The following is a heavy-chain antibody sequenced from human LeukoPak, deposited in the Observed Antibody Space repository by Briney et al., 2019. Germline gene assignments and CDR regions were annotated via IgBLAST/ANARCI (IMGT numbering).Heavy chain of an antibody. CDR1: GFTFSSYA. D-gene: IGHD3-9*01. V-gene: IGHV3-30-3*01. CDR2: ISYDGSNK. J-gene: IGHJ4*02. CDR3: ARGSLDILTGYDLDY. Sequence: GGSLRLSCAASGFTFSSYAMHWVRQAPGKGLEWVAVISYDGSNKYYADSVKGRFTISRDNSKNTLYLQMNSLRAEDTAVYYCARGSLDILTGYDLDYWGQGTLSPSPQ.